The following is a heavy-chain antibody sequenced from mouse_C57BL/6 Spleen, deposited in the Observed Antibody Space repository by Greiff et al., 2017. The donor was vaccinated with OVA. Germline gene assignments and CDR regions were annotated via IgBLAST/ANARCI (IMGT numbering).Heavy chain of an antibody. CDR3: AIQRGNYAWFAY. CDR1: GYSFTDYN. CDR2: INPNYGTT. V-gene: IGHV1-39*01. Sequence: EVKLMESGPELVKPGASVKISCKASGYSFTDYNMNWVKQSNGKSLEWIGVINPNYGTTSYNQKFKGKATLTVDQSSSTAYMQLNSLTSEDSAVYYCAIQRGNYAWFAYWGQGTLVTVSA. J-gene: IGHJ3*01. D-gene: IGHD2-1*01.